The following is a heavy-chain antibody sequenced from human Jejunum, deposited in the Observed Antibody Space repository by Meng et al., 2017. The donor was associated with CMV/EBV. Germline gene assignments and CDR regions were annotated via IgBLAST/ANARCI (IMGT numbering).Heavy chain of an antibody. CDR2: ISGSGGSI. CDR3: AKGSALGGSYYFDY. D-gene: IGHD1-26*01. Sequence: SGFSFSDYAMGWVRKAPGKGLEWVSSISGSGGSIQYADSAKGRFTISRDNSKNTLYLQMNSLRDEDTAMYYCAKGSALGGSYYFDYWGQGTLVTVSS. CDR1: GFSFSDYA. J-gene: IGHJ4*02. V-gene: IGHV3-23*01.